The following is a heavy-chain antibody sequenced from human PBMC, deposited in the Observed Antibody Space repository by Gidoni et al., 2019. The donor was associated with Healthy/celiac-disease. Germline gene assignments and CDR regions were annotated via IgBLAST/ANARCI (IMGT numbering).Heavy chain of an antibody. D-gene: IGHD6-13*01. CDR1: GGSFSGYY. V-gene: IGHV4-34*01. J-gene: IGHJ4*02. CDR2: SNHSGST. Sequence: QVQLQQWGAGLLKPSETLSLTCAVYGGSFSGYYWSWIRQPPGKGLEWIGESNHSGSTNYNPSLKSRVTISVDTSKNQFSLKLSSVTAADTAVYYCARGRGIAAGTFDYWGQGTLVTVSS. CDR3: ARGRGIAAGTFDY.